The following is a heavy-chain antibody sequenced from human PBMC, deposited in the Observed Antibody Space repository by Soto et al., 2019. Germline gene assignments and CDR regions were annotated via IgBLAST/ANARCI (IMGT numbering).Heavy chain of an antibody. CDR2: IYYSGST. V-gene: IGHV4-59*01. CDR1: GGPISSYY. D-gene: IGHD3-9*01. J-gene: IGHJ4*02. CDR3: ARASFDGSLFDY. Sequence: SETLSLTCTVSGGPISSYYWSWIRQPPGKGLEWIGYIYYSGSTNYNPSLKSRVTISVDTSKNQFSLKLSPVTAADTAVYYCARASFDGSLFDYWGQGTLVTVSS.